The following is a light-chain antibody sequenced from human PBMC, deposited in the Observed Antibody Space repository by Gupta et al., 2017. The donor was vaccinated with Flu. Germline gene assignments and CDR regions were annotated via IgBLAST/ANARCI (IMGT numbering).Light chain of an antibody. CDR1: QGISSY. V-gene: IGKV1-9*01. CDR3: QQLNSYPLT. Sequence: DIQLTQSTSFLSASVGDRVNITCRASQGISSYLAWYQQKPGKAPKLLIYAASTLQSGVPSRFSGSGSGTEFTLTISSLQPEDFATYYCQQLNSYPLTFGGGTKVEIK. J-gene: IGKJ4*01. CDR2: AAS.